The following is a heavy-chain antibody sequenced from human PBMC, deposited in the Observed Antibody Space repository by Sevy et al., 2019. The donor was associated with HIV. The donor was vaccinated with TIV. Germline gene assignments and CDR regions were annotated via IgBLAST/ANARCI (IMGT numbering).Heavy chain of an antibody. CDR2: ISYDGSNK. CDR1: GFSFSSYG. V-gene: IGHV3-30*18. D-gene: IGHD6-13*01. Sequence: GGSLRLSCAASGFSFSSYGMHWVRQAPGKGLEWVAVISYDGSNKYYAESVNADSVKGRFTISGENSKNTLYLQMNSLRAEDTAVYYCAKGASAAGSRVLPHDYWGQGTLVTVSS. CDR3: AKGASAAGSRVLPHDY. J-gene: IGHJ4*02.